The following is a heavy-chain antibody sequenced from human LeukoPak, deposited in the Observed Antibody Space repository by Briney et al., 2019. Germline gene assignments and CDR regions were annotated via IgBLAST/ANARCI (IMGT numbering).Heavy chain of an antibody. CDR3: SGAKSGEWDVLSGWWLDP. CDR2: INPSGGSA. Sequence: ASVKVSCKASGYTFTSYYIHWVRQAPGQGLEGMGIINPSGGSASYAQKFQGRVTMTRDRSTSTVYMELSSRRCEGGAGHYFSGAKSGEWDVLSGWWLDPWGPRTPLT. V-gene: IGHV1-46*01. J-gene: IGHJ5*02. D-gene: IGHD1-26*01. CDR1: GYTFTSYY.